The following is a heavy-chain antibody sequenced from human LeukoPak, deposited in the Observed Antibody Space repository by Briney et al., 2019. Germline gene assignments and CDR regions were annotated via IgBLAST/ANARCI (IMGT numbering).Heavy chain of an antibody. CDR2: INHSGST. D-gene: IGHD6-13*01. CDR3: ASPPTRYSSSWFLY. CDR1: GGSFSGYY. Sequence: PSETLSLTCAVYGGSFSGYYWSWIRQPPGKGLEWIGEINHSGSTNYNPSLKSRVTISVDTSMNQFSPKLSSVTAADTAVYYCASPPTRYSSSWFLYWGQGTLVTVSS. V-gene: IGHV4-34*01. J-gene: IGHJ4*02.